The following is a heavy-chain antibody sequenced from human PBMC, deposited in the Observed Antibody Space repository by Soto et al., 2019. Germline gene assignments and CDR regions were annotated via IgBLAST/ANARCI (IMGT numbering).Heavy chain of an antibody. Sequence: QVQLQQWGAGLLKPSETLSLTCAVFGGSFSAYYWRWIRQSPGKGLEWIGEINHSGSTNYNPSLKSRATISVDTSKNHFSLKLNSVTAADTAVYFCARSLVATGYFDYWGQGTVVTVSS. CDR1: GGSFSAYY. CDR2: INHSGST. D-gene: IGHD5-12*01. J-gene: IGHJ4*02. CDR3: ARSLVATGYFDY. V-gene: IGHV4-34*01.